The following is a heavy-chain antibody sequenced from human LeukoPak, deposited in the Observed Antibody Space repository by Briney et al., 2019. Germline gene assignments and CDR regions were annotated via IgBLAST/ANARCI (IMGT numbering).Heavy chain of an antibody. CDR3: ARDGWFGELDKDHFDY. Sequence: GGSLRLSCAASGFTFSDYHMSWIRQAPGKELEWVSYISLSSTYTNYADSVKGRFTISRDNAKNLLYLQMNSLRVEDTAVYYCARDGWFGELDKDHFDYWGQGTLVTVSS. D-gene: IGHD3-10*01. CDR2: ISLSSTYT. CDR1: GFTFSDYH. J-gene: IGHJ4*02. V-gene: IGHV3-11*06.